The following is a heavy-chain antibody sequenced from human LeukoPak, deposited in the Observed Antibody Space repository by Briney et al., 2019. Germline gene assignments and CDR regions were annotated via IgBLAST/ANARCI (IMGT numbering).Heavy chain of an antibody. D-gene: IGHD5-18*01. J-gene: IGHJ4*02. CDR3: AKNQGYSYGYYFDY. CDR1: GNYW. V-gene: IGHV3-74*01. Sequence: GGSLRLSCAASGNYWMHWVRQAPGKGLVWVSHINSDGSWTSYADSVKGRFTISKDNAKNTLYLQMNSLRAEDTAVYYCAKNQGYSYGYYFDYWGQGTLVTVSS. CDR2: INSDGSWT.